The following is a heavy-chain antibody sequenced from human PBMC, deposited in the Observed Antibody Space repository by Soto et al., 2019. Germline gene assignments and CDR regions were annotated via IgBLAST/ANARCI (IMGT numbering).Heavy chain of an antibody. CDR2: ISHDGSGK. Sequence: QVQLVESGGGVVQPGRSLRLSCAASGFTFSSHGMHWVRQVPGKGLEWVAVISHDGSGKYYTDSVQGRFTISRDNSKNTLYLQMTSLRVEDTAVYYCAKDLRPLIIWFGERWGQGTRVTVSS. D-gene: IGHD3-10*01. J-gene: IGHJ4*02. CDR1: GFTFSSHG. V-gene: IGHV3-30*18. CDR3: AKDLRPLIIWFGER.